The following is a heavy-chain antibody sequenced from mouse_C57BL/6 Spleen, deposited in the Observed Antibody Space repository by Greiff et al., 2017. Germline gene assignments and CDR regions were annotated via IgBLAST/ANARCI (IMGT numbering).Heavy chain of an antibody. CDR2: IDPETGGT. CDR3: TRTTVVPYYFDY. V-gene: IGHV1-15*01. D-gene: IGHD1-1*01. J-gene: IGHJ2*01. CDR1: GYTFTDYE. Sequence: QVQLQQSGAELVRPGASVTLSCKASGYTFTDYEMHWVKQTPVHGLEWIGAIDPETGGTAYNQKFQGKAILTAYKSSRTAYMELRSLTSEDSAVYYCTRTTVVPYYFDYWGQGTTLTVSS.